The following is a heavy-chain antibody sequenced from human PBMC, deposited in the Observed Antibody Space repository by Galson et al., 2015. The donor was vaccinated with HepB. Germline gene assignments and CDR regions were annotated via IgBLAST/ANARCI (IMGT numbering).Heavy chain of an antibody. CDR3: TRVRGDDYGDYGVDY. J-gene: IGHJ4*02. CDR1: GLSFGAYA. CDR2: IRSKIYGGTT. V-gene: IGHV3-49*03. Sequence: SLRLSCAASGLSFGAYAMSWFRQTPEKGLEWVGFIRSKIYGGTTEYAASVKGRFTISRDDSKGIAYLQMNSLKTEDTAVYYCTRVRGDDYGDYGVDYWGQGTLVTVSS. D-gene: IGHD4-17*01.